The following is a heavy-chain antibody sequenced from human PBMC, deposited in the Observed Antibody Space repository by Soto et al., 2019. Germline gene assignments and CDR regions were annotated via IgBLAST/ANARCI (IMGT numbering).Heavy chain of an antibody. D-gene: IGHD2-2*02. CDR3: ARTAYCISTSCYNSYGMDV. J-gene: IGHJ6*02. Sequence: PGGSLRLSCAASGIAFNSFALHWVRQAPGQGLEWVAVISYDGSIEYYADSVRGRFTISRDNSKNTLYLQMNSLRADDTAVYYCARTAYCISTSCYNSYGMDVWGQGTTVTVSS. CDR1: GIAFNSFA. V-gene: IGHV3-30-3*01. CDR2: ISYDGSIE.